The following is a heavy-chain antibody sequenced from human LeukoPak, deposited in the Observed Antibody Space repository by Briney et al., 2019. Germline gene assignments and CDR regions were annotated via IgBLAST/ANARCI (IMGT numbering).Heavy chain of an antibody. V-gene: IGHV5-51*01. CDR1: GYSFSIYW. J-gene: IGHJ4*02. CDR2: IYPGDSDT. CDR3: ARQDGDGLYYFDY. D-gene: IGHD3-16*01. Sequence: GESLKISCKGSGYSFSIYWIGWVRQMPGKGLEWMGVIYPGDSDTRYSPSSQGQVTISVDKSINTAYLQWNSLKASDTAMYYCARQDGDGLYYFDYWGQGALVTVSS.